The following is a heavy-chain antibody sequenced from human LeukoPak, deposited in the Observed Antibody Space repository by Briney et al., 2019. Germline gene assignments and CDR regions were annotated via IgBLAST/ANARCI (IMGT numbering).Heavy chain of an antibody. CDR3: ARHRDIVAVPAARDGLGEMIVVADDAFDI. CDR1: GGSISSYY. CDR2: IYTSGGT. D-gene: IGHD2-2*01. J-gene: IGHJ3*02. Sequence: KPSETLSLTCTVSGGSISSYYWSWIRQPPGKGLEWIGYIYTSGGTNYNPSLKSRVTISVDTSKNQFSLKLSSVTAADTAVYYCARHRDIVAVPAARDGLGEMIVVADDAFDIWGQGTMVTVSS. V-gene: IGHV4-4*09.